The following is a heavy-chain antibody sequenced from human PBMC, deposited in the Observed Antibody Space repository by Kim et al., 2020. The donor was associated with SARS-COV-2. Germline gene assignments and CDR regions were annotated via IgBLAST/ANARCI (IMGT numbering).Heavy chain of an antibody. D-gene: IGHD3-22*01. CDR2: ISGSGGST. CDR1: GFTFSSYA. J-gene: IGHJ3*02. Sequence: GGSLRLSCAASGFTFSSYAMSWVRQAPGKGLEWVSAISGSGGSTYYADSVKGRFTISRDNSKNTLYLQMNSLRAEDTAVYYCAKYYYDSSGYLGRRDDAFDIWGQGTMVTVSS. CDR3: AKYYYDSSGYLGRRDDAFDI. V-gene: IGHV3-23*01.